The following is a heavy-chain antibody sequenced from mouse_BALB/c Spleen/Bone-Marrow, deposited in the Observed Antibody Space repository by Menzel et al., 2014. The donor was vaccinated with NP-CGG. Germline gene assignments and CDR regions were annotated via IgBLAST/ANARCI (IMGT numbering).Heavy chain of an antibody. CDR3: ARNGNYGAWFAY. CDR2: IDPANGNT. CDR1: GFNIKDTY. Sequence: EVQLRQSGAELVKPGASVKLSCTAPGFNIKDTYMHWVKQRPEQGLEWIGRIDPANGNTKYDPKFQGKATITADTSSNTAYLQLSSLTSEDTAVYYCARNGNYGAWFAYWGQGTLVTVSA. J-gene: IGHJ3*01. V-gene: IGHV14-3*02. D-gene: IGHD2-1*01.